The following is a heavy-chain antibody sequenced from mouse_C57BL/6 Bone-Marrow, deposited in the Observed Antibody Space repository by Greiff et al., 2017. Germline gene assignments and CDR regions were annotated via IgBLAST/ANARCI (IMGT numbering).Heavy chain of an antibody. D-gene: IGHD1-1*01. Sequence: VQLVESGGGLVQPGGSLKLSCAASGFTFSDYGMAWVRQAPRKGPEWVAFISNLAYSIYYADTVTGRFTISRENAKNTLYLEMSSLRSEDTAMYYCARRGYYGSPCAYWGQGTLVTVSA. J-gene: IGHJ3*01. CDR3: ARRGYYGSPCAY. CDR2: ISNLAYSI. V-gene: IGHV5-15*01. CDR1: GFTFSDYG.